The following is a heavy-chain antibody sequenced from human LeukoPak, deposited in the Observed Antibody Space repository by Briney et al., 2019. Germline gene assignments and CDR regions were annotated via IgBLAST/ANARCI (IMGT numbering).Heavy chain of an antibody. V-gene: IGHV4-34*01. CDR1: GGSFSGYY. Sequence: SETLSLTCAVYGGSFSGYYWSWIRQPPGKGLEWIGEINHSGSTNYNPSLKSRVAISVDTSKNQFSLKLSSVTAADTAVYYCARGSGSSGWFYAFDIWGQGTMVTVSS. D-gene: IGHD6-19*01. CDR2: INHSGST. CDR3: ARGSGSSGWFYAFDI. J-gene: IGHJ3*02.